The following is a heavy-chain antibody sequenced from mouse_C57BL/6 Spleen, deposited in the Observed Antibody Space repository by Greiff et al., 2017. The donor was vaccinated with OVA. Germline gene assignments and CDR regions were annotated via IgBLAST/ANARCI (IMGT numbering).Heavy chain of an antibody. V-gene: IGHV1-54*01. CDR2: INPGSGGT. J-gene: IGHJ2*01. Sequence: VKLQESGAELVRPGTSVKVSCKASGYAFTNYLIEWVKQRPGQGLEWIGVINPGSGGTNYNEKFKGKATLTADKSSSTAYMQLSSLTSEDSAVYFCARNLVGYFDYWGQGTTLTVAS. D-gene: IGHD1-1*02. CDR1: GYAFTNYL. CDR3: ARNLVGYFDY.